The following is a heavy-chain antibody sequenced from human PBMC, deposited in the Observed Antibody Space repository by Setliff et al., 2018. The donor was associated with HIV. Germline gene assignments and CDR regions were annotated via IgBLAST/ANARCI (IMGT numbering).Heavy chain of an antibody. CDR1: GFTFSGYW. CDR2: INRDGSSA. Sequence: TGGSLRLSCAASGFTFSGYWMHWVRQAPGKGLVWVSRINRDGSSANYADSVKGRFTISRDNAKNILYLQMDSLRAEDTAVYYCAKPRLYNSALENWGQGTLVTVSS. CDR3: AKPRLYNSALEN. V-gene: IGHV3-74*01. J-gene: IGHJ4*02. D-gene: IGHD1-1*01.